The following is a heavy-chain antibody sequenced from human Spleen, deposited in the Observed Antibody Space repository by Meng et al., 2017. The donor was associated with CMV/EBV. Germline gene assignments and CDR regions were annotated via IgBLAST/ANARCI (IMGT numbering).Heavy chain of an antibody. CDR2: INPSGGST. D-gene: IGHD4-17*01. Sequence: ASVKVSCKASGYTFTSYYMHWVRQAPGQGLEWMGIINPSGGSTSYAQKFQGRVTMTRDTSTNTVYMELSGLRSEDTAVYYCARGTSTDQAFDYWGQGTLVTVSS. V-gene: IGHV1-46*01. CDR3: ARGTSTDQAFDY. J-gene: IGHJ4*02. CDR1: GYTFTSYY.